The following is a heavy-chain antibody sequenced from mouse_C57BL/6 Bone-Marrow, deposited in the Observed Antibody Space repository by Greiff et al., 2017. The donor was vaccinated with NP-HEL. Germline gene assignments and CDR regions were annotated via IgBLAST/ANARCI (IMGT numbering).Heavy chain of an antibody. D-gene: IGHD4-1*01. CDR1: GYTFTSYW. Sequence: VQLQQSGAELVKPGASVKLSCKASGYTFTSYWMQWVKQRPGQGLEWIGEIDPSDSYTNYNQKFKGKATLTVDTSSSTAYMQLSSLTSEDSAVYYCAVTGTGAWFAYWGQGTLVTVSA. CDR3: AVTGTGAWFAY. CDR2: IDPSDSYT. J-gene: IGHJ3*01. V-gene: IGHV1-50*01.